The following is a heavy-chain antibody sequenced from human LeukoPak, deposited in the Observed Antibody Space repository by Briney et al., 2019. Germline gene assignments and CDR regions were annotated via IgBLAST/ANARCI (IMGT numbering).Heavy chain of an antibody. J-gene: IGHJ4*02. Sequence: GGSLRLSCAASGFTFSSYGMHWVRQAPGKGLEWVAVISYDGSNKYYADSVKGRFTISRDNSKNTLYLQMNSLRAEDTAVCYCAKHGYCSGGSCYYFDYWGQGTLVTVSS. V-gene: IGHV3-30*18. D-gene: IGHD2-15*01. CDR2: ISYDGSNK. CDR3: AKHGYCSGGSCYYFDY. CDR1: GFTFSSYG.